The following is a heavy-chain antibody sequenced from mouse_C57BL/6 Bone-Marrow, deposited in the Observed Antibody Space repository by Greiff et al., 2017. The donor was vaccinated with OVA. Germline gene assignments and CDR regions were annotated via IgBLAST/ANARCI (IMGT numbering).Heavy chain of an antibody. CDR1: GYTFTDYY. Sequence: EVQLQQSGPELVKPGASVKISCKASGYTFTDYYMNWVKQSHGKSLEWIGDINPNNGGTSYNQKFKGKATLTVDKSSSTAYMELRSLTSEDSAVYYCARRNYGSSYRDYWGQGTTLTVSS. CDR2: INPNNGGT. V-gene: IGHV1-26*01. D-gene: IGHD1-1*01. CDR3: ARRNYGSSYRDY. J-gene: IGHJ2*01.